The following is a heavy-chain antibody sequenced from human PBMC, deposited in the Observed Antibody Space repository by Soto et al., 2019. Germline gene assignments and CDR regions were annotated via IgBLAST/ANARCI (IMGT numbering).Heavy chain of an antibody. CDR1: GYTFTNYY. V-gene: IGHV1-46*01. J-gene: IGHJ4*02. D-gene: IGHD5-18*01. CDR3: AREVERGSSYGYLEY. Sequence: QVQLVQSGAEVRKPGASVKVSCKASGYTFTNYYIHWVRQVPGQGLEWMGIINPSSGSTSYAQKFQGTVTMTRDTSTSTVYMELSSLRSEDTAVYYCAREVERGSSYGYLEYWGQGTLVTVSS. CDR2: INPSSGST.